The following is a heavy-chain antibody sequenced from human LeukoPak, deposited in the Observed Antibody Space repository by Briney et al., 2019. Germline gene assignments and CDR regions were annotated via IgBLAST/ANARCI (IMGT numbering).Heavy chain of an antibody. V-gene: IGHV3-23*01. D-gene: IGHD6-13*01. CDR1: GFTFSSYA. Sequence: GGSLRLSCAASGFTFSSYAMSWVRQAPGKGLEWVSAISGTGGSTYYADSVKGRFTISRDNSKNTLYLQMNSLRAEDTAVYYCAKTSSSSWYQLYNWFDPWGQGTLVTVSS. CDR2: ISGTGGST. CDR3: AKTSSSSWYQLYNWFDP. J-gene: IGHJ5*02.